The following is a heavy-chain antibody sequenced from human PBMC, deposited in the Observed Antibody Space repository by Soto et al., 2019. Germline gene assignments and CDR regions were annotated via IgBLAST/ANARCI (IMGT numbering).Heavy chain of an antibody. D-gene: IGHD6-19*01. Sequence: SGGSLRLSCAASGFTFSNAWMSWVRQAPGKGLEWVGRIKSKTDGGTTDYAAPVKGRFTISRDDSKNTLYLQMNSLKTEDTAVYYCTTAPIAVAGLRLDYWGQGTLVTVSS. CDR3: TTAPIAVAGLRLDY. J-gene: IGHJ4*02. CDR2: IKSKTDGGTT. V-gene: IGHV3-15*01. CDR1: GFTFSNAW.